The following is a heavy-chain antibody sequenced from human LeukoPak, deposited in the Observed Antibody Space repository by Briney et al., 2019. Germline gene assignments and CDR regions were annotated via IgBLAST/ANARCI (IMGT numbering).Heavy chain of an antibody. D-gene: IGHD3-10*01. CDR1: GFTFSSYA. Sequence: GGSLRISCAASGFTFSSYAXXXXXXXXXXXXXXXXAISGSGGSTYYADSVKGRFTISRDNSKNTLYLQMNSLRAEDTAVYYCAKPGAYGSGSYTENWGQGTLVTVSS. CDR3: AKPGAYGSGSYTEN. J-gene: IGHJ4*02. CDR2: ISGSGGST. V-gene: IGHV3-23*01.